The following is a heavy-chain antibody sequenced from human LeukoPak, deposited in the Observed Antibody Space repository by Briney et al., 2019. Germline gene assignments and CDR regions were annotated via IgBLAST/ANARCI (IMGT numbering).Heavy chain of an antibody. J-gene: IGHJ1*01. CDR3: ATIYGGNSEYFQH. D-gene: IGHD4-23*01. Sequence: GESLKISCKGSGYSFTSYWIGWVRQMPGKGLEWMGIIYPGDSDTRYSPSFQGQVTISADESISTAYLQWSSLKASDTAMYHCATIYGGNSEYFQHWGQGTLVTVSS. CDR1: GYSFTSYW. CDR2: IYPGDSDT. V-gene: IGHV5-51*01.